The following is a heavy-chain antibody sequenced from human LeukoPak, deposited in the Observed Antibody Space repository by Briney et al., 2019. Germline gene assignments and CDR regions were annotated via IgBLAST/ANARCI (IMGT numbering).Heavy chain of an antibody. CDR1: GGSISSYY. Sequence: PSETLSLTCTVSGGSISSYYWSWIRQPPGKGLEWIGYIYYSGSTNYNPSLKSQVTISVDTSKNQFSLKLSSVTAADTAVYYCAGGPDYYDSSGYYRLLDYWGQGTLVTVSS. D-gene: IGHD3-22*01. J-gene: IGHJ4*02. V-gene: IGHV4-59*01. CDR3: AGGPDYYDSSGYYRLLDY. CDR2: IYYSGST.